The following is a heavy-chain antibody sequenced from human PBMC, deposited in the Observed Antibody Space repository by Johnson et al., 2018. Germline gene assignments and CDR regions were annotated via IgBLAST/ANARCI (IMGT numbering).Heavy chain of an antibody. CDR3: AQEGAYYYYDSSGYYSEYFQH. V-gene: IGHV3-23*04. J-gene: IGHJ1*01. D-gene: IGHD3-22*01. CDR2: ISGSGGTT. Sequence: VQLVQSGGGVVQPGRSLRLSCAASGFTFSSYAMCWVRQAPGKGLEWVAAISGSGGTTYSADSVKARFTSPRDNSKNTLYLQMNSPRAEDTAVYYWAQEGAYYYYDSSGYYSEYFQHWGQGTLVTVSS. CDR1: GFTFSSYA.